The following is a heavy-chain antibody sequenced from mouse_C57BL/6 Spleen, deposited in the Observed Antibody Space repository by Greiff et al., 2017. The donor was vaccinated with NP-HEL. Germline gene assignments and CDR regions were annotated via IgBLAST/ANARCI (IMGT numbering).Heavy chain of an antibody. Sequence: QVQLQQPGAELVKPGASVKMSCKASGYTFTSYWITWVKQRPGQGLGWIGDIYPGSGSTNYNEKFKSKATLTVDTSSSTAYMQLSSLTSEDSAVYYCARYYGSLYYYAMDYWGQGTSVTVSS. CDR1: GYTFTSYW. V-gene: IGHV1-55*01. CDR2: IYPGSGST. J-gene: IGHJ4*01. CDR3: ARYYGSLYYYAMDY. D-gene: IGHD1-1*01.